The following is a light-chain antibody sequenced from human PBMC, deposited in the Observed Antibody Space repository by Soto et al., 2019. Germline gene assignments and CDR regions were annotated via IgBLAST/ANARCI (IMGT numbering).Light chain of an antibody. CDR2: GAS. Sequence: EVGMTQSPATLSVSPEESATLSCRASQSVSTNFAWYQQKPGQAPRLLIYGASTRATGVSGRFSGSGSGTEFTLTISSLQSEDFAAYFCQQYNNWPPITFGQGTRLEI. CDR3: QQYNNWPPIT. J-gene: IGKJ5*01. V-gene: IGKV3-15*01. CDR1: QSVSTN.